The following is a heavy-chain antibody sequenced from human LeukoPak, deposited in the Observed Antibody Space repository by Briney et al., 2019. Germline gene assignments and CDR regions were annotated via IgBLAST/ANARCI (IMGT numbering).Heavy chain of an antibody. CDR3: ARLDDILTGYYYFDY. D-gene: IGHD3-9*01. V-gene: IGHV5-51*01. CDR1: GYSFTSYW. J-gene: IGHJ4*02. Sequence: GESLKISCKGSGYSFTSYWIGWMRQMPGKGLEWMGIIYPGDSDTRYSPSFQGQVTISADKSISTAYLQWSSLKASDTAMYYCARLDDILTGYYYFDYWGQGTLVTVSS. CDR2: IYPGDSDT.